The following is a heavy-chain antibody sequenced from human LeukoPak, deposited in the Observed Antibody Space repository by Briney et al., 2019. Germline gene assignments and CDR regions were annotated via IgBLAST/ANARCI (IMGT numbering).Heavy chain of an antibody. CDR1: GFTFTTYT. CDR2: INAANGNT. J-gene: IGHJ6*02. CDR3: ARPTTSFDYYGMDV. V-gene: IGHV1-3*01. Sequence: ASVKVSCRTSGFTFTTYTMHWVRQAPGQRLEWMGWINAANGNTQYSQKFQGRVTITADESTSTAYMELSSLRSEDTAVYYCARPTTSFDYYGMDVWGQGTTVTVSS. D-gene: IGHD4-17*01.